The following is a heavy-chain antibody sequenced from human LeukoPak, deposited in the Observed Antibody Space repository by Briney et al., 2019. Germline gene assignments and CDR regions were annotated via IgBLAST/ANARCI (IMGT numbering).Heavy chain of an antibody. V-gene: IGHV4-31*03. J-gene: IGHJ4*02. CDR1: GGSISSSGYY. D-gene: IGHD3-22*01. CDR2: IYYSGST. Sequence: SETLSLTCTVSGGSISSSGYYWSWIRQYPGKGLEWIGYIYYSGSTYYNPSLKSRVTISVDTSKNQFSLKLSSVTAADTAVYYCARDRDSSGYYSGWGQGTLVTVSS. CDR3: ARDRDSSGYYSG.